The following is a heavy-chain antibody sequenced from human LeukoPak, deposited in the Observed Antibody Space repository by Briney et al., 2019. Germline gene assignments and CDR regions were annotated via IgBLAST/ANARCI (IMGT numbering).Heavy chain of an antibody. CDR1: GGSISSGGYY. CDR2: IYHRGTT. Sequence: SETLSLTCTASGGSISSGGYYWSWIRQPPGKGLEWIGYIYHRGTTYYNPSLESRVTISVDRSKNQFSLKLSSVTAADTAMFYCARVRDPYYYYMDVWGKGTTVTVSS. J-gene: IGHJ6*03. CDR3: ARVRDPYYYYMDV. D-gene: IGHD5-24*01. V-gene: IGHV4-30-2*01.